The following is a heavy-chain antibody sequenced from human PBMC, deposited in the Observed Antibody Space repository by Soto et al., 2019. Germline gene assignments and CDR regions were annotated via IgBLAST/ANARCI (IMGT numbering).Heavy chain of an antibody. CDR2: IVVGSGNT. Sequence: SVKVSCKASGFTFTRSAVQWVRQARGPRLEWIGWIVVGSGNTNYAQKFQERVTITRDMSTSTAYMELSSLRSEDTAVYYCAATYSSSWSEVWFDPWGQGTLVTVSS. CDR1: GFTFTRSA. V-gene: IGHV1-58*01. J-gene: IGHJ5*02. D-gene: IGHD6-13*01. CDR3: AATYSSSWSEVWFDP.